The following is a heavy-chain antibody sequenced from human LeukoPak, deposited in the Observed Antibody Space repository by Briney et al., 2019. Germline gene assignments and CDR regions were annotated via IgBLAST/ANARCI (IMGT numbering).Heavy chain of an antibody. Sequence: SETLSLTCTVSGGSISSYYWSWIRQPPGKGLEWIGYIYYSGSTNYNPSLKSRVTISVDTSKNQFSLKLSSVTAEDTAVYYCARDRGYDYVWESYRYDYWGQGTLVTVSS. CDR3: ARDRGYDYVWESYRYDY. CDR2: IYYSGST. CDR1: GGSISSYY. D-gene: IGHD3-16*02. V-gene: IGHV4-59*01. J-gene: IGHJ4*02.